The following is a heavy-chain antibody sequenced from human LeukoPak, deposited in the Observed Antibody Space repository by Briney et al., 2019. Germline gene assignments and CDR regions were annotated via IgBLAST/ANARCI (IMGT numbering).Heavy chain of an antibody. CDR3: ARCSSGDSSYYYMDV. CDR2: IYTSGST. D-gene: IGHD6-19*01. J-gene: IGHJ6*03. Sequence: KTSETLSLTCTVSGGSISSGSYYWSWIRQPAGKGLEWIGRIYTSGSTNYNPSLKSRVTISVVTSKNQFSLKLSSVTAADTAVYYCARCSSGDSSYYYMDVWGKGTTVTVSS. V-gene: IGHV4-61*02. CDR1: GGSISSGSYY.